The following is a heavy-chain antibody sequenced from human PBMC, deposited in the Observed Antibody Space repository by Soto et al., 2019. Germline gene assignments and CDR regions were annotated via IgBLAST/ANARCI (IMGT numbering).Heavy chain of an antibody. CDR3: ARGRDDILTAYDRKIVGKWFDP. CDR1: GGSINGYS. D-gene: IGHD3-9*01. J-gene: IGHJ5*02. V-gene: IGHV4-59*01. Sequence: PSETLSLTCTVSGGSINGYSWSWVRQPPGKGLEWIGYLHYSGRTNYNPSLRSRVTISGDTSKNQFSLRLSSVTAADTAVYYCARGRDDILTAYDRKIVGKWFDPWGQGTLVTVSS. CDR2: LHYSGRT.